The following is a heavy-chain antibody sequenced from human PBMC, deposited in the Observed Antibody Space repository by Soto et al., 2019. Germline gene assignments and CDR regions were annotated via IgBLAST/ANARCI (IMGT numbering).Heavy chain of an antibody. Sequence: PSETLSLTCTVSGGSISSYYWSWIRQPPGKGLEWIGYIYYSGSTNYNPSLKSRVTISVDTCKNQFSLKLSSVTAADTAVYYCARDRLVTVTTPYYYYGMDVGGQGTTVTV. CDR1: GGSISSYY. J-gene: IGHJ6*02. CDR3: ARDRLVTVTTPYYYYGMDV. D-gene: IGHD4-17*01. V-gene: IGHV4-59*01. CDR2: IYYSGST.